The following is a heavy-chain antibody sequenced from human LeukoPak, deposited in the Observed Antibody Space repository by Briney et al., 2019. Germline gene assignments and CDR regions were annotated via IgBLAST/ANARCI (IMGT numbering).Heavy chain of an antibody. CDR1: GGSISSYY. D-gene: IGHD3-10*01. Sequence: SETLSLTCTVSGGSISSYYWSWIRQPAGKGLEWIGRIYTSGSTNYNPSLKSRVTMSVDTSKNQFSLKLSSVTAADTAVYYCARDLPRNRITMVRDDAFDIWGQGTVVTVSS. J-gene: IGHJ3*02. V-gene: IGHV4-4*07. CDR2: IYTSGST. CDR3: ARDLPRNRITMVRDDAFDI.